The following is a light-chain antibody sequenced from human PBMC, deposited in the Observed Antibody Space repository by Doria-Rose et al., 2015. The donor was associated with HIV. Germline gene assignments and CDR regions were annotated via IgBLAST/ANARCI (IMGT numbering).Light chain of an antibody. Sequence: TQSPGTLSLSPGARATLSCRSSQSFSSTYLAWYQQKPGQALSLLIYDGSSRATGIPDRFSVRGSGTEFTLTSNTLEPEDSAQYDCHQYGPSWTLGQGTEVEI. V-gene: IGKV3-20*01. J-gene: IGKJ1*01. CDR1: QSFSSTY. CDR3: HQYGPSWT. CDR2: DGS.